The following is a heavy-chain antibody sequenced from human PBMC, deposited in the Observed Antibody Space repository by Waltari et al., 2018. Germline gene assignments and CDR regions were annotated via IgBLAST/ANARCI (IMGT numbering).Heavy chain of an antibody. CDR2: INAANGNT. J-gene: IGHJ5*02. V-gene: IGHV1-3*03. CDR3: ARRPSSWRLIYNWFDP. D-gene: IGHD6-13*01. Sequence: QVQLVQSGAEVKKPGAAVKVSCKASGYTLTSYVLHWVRQAPGQRLEWMGWINAANGNTKYSQNFQGRVTYTRDTSANTAYMELSSLRSEDMAVYYCARRPSSWRLIYNWFDPWGQGTLVTVSS. CDR1: GYTLTSYV.